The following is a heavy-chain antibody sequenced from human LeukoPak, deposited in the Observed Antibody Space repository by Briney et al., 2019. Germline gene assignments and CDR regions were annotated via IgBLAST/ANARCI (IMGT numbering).Heavy chain of an antibody. D-gene: IGHD6-13*01. J-gene: IGHJ6*03. CDR1: GFTFSSYA. CDR3: AKDRAASGRDSYSCMDV. CDR2: ISGSGGTI. V-gene: IGHV3-23*01. Sequence: GGSLRLSCAASGFTFSSYAMNWVRQAPRKGLEWVSGISGSGGTIYYADSVKGRFTISRDNSKNKLHLQMNSLRAEDTAVYYCAKDRAASGRDSYSCMDVWGKGTTVTVSS.